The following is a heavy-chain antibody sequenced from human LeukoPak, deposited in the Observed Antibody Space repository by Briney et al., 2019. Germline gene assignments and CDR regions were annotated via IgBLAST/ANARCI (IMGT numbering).Heavy chain of an antibody. CDR2: IYHSGST. V-gene: IGHV4-30-2*01. D-gene: IGHD5-12*01. CDR1: GGSITSYY. J-gene: IGHJ4*02. CDR3: ARGLATRNSYFDY. Sequence: SETLSLTCAVSGGSITSYYWNWIRQPPGKGLEWIGYIYHSGSTYYNPSLKSRVTISVDRSKNQFSLKLSSVTAADTAVYYCARGLATRNSYFDYWGQGTLVTVSS.